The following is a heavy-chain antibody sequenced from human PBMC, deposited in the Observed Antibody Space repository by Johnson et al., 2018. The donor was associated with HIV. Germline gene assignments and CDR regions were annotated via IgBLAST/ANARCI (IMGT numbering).Heavy chain of an antibody. CDR1: GFTFSRYA. CDR3: AKDPRSSSWYWDAFDI. CDR2: ISGSGGST. V-gene: IGHV3-23*04. J-gene: IGHJ3*02. Sequence: EVQLVESGGGLVQPGGSLRLPCAASGFTFSRYAMSWVRQAPGKGLEWVSAISGSGGSTYYADSVKGRFTISRDNSKNTLYLQMNSLRAEDTAVYYCAKDPRSSSWYWDAFDIWGQWTMVTVSS. D-gene: IGHD6-13*01.